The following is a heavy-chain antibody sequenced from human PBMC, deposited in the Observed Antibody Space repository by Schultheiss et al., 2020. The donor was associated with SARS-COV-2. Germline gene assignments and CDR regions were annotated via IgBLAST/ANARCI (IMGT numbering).Heavy chain of an antibody. CDR3: ARQVVGATYYYYYYMDV. CDR2: INPNSGGT. CDR1: GYTFTSYG. V-gene: IGHV1-18*01. J-gene: IGHJ6*03. Sequence: ASVKVSCKASGYTFTSYGISWVRQGPGQGLEWMGWINPNSGGTNYAQKLQGRVTMTTDTSTSTAYMELRSLRSDDTAVYYCARQVVGATYYYYYYMDVWGKGTTVTVSS. D-gene: IGHD1-26*01.